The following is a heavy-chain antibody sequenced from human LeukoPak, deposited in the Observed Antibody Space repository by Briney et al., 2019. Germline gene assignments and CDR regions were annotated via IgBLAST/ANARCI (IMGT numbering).Heavy chain of an antibody. J-gene: IGHJ3*02. CDR1: GYTFTGYY. V-gene: IGHV1-2*02. CDR3: ARVLLREQWLAPAFDI. Sequence: ASVEVSCKASGYTFTGYYMHWVRQAPGQGLEWMGWINANSGGTNYAQKFQGRVTMTRDTPISTAYMELSRLRSDDTAVYYCARVLLREQWLAPAFDIWGQGTMVTVSS. D-gene: IGHD6-19*01. CDR2: INANSGGT.